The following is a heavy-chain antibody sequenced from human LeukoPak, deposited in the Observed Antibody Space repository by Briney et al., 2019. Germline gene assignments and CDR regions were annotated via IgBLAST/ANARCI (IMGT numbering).Heavy chain of an antibody. V-gene: IGHV3-23*01. CDR3: AKSLGIVVVTAII. Sequence: GGSLRLSCAASGFTFSSYAMSWVRQAPGKGLEWVSAVSGSGGSTYYADSVKGRFTISRDNSKNTLYLQLNSLRAEDTAVYYCAKSLGIVVVTAIIWGQGTLVTVSS. J-gene: IGHJ4*02. D-gene: IGHD2-21*02. CDR2: VSGSGGST. CDR1: GFTFSSYA.